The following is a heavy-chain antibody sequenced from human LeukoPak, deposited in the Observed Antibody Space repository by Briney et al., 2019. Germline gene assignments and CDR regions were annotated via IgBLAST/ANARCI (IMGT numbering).Heavy chain of an antibody. CDR2: ISSSSSYI. CDR3: ARVVDVVAATDY. D-gene: IGHD2-15*01. J-gene: IGHJ4*02. V-gene: IGHV3-21*01. Sequence: GGSLRLSCAASGSTFSSYSMNWVRQAPGKGLEWVSSISSSSSYIYYADSVKGRFTISRDNAKNSLYLQMNSLRAEDTAVYYCARVVDVVAATDYWGQGTLVTVSS. CDR1: GSTFSSYS.